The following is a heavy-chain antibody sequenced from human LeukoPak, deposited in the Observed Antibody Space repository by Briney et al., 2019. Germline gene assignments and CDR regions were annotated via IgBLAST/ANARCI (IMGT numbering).Heavy chain of an antibody. Sequence: GGSLRLSCAASGFTFRNYGMHWVRQAPGKGLEWVAVISYDGSNKYYADSVKGRFTISRDNSKNTLYLQMNSLRVEDTAVYYCAKGSMGRCSGNRCYSAYWGQGTLVTVSS. J-gene: IGHJ4*02. V-gene: IGHV3-30*18. CDR1: GFTFRNYG. CDR3: AKGSMGRCSGNRCYSAY. CDR2: ISYDGSNK. D-gene: IGHD2-15*01.